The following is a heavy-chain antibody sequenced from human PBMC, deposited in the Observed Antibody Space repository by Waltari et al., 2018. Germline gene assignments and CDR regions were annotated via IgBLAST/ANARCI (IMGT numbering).Heavy chain of an antibody. D-gene: IGHD2-2*01. CDR3: ARDCSSTSCSRVGYYGMDV. CDR1: GGTFSSYA. V-gene: IGHV1-69*13. Sequence: QVQLVQSGAEVKKPGSSVKVSCKASGGTFSSYAISWVRPAPGQGLEWMGGIIPIFGTANYAQKFQGRVTITADESTSTAYMELSSLRSEDTAVYYCARDCSSTSCSRVGYYGMDVWGQGTTVTVSS. J-gene: IGHJ6*02. CDR2: IIPIFGTA.